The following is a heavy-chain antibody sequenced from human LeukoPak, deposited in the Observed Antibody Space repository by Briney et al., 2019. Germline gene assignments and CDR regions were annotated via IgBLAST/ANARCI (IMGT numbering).Heavy chain of an antibody. CDR1: GNTLTELS. J-gene: IGHJ4*02. Sequence: ASVKVSCKVAGNTLTELSIHWVRQAPGKGLEWMGGFDPEDGETFTAQMFQGRLTMTEDTPTDTAYMELVRLRSDDTAVYYCASSREGIAAAGTLGDFDYWGQGTLVTVSS. D-gene: IGHD6-13*01. CDR3: ASSREGIAAAGTLGDFDY. V-gene: IGHV1-24*01. CDR2: FDPEDGET.